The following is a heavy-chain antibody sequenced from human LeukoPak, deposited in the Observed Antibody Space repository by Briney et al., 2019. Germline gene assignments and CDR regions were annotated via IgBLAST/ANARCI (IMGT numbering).Heavy chain of an antibody. CDR1: GCSISSSSFY. J-gene: IGHJ3*02. V-gene: IGHV4-39*07. Sequence: KASETLSLTCTLSGCSISSSSFYWGWIRQPPGKGLECIGTIYYSGITYYNSSLKSRVTISVDTSKNQFSLKLSSVTAADTAAYFCARSGPAAGRPDAFDIWGQGTMVTVSS. CDR3: ARSGPAAGRPDAFDI. D-gene: IGHD2-2*01. CDR2: IYYSGIT.